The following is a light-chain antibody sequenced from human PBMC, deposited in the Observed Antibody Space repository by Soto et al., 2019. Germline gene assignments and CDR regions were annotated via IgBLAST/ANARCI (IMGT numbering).Light chain of an antibody. V-gene: IGLV1-51*02. CDR1: SSNIGKNY. Sequence: QSVLTQPPSVSAAPGQKVTISCSGSSSNIGKNYVSWYQQLPGTAPKLLIYENNKHPSRIPDRFSGSKSGTSATLGITGLQTGDEADYYCGTWDSSLSSFVFGTGTKLTVL. CDR2: ENN. CDR3: GTWDSSLSSFV. J-gene: IGLJ1*01.